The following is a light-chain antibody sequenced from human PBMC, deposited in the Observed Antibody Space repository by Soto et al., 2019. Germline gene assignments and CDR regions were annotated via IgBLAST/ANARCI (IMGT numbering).Light chain of an antibody. Sequence: EIVMTQSRATLSVSPGERATLSCRASQSVSSNLAWYQQKPGQAPRLLIYGASTRATGIPARFSGSGSGTEFTLTISSLQSEDFAVYYCQQYNNWPQLTFGGGTKVEIK. V-gene: IGKV3-15*01. J-gene: IGKJ4*01. CDR1: QSVSSN. CDR3: QQYNNWPQLT. CDR2: GAS.